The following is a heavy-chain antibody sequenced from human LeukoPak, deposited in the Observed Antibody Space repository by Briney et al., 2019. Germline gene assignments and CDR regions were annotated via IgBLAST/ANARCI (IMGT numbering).Heavy chain of an antibody. CDR2: IRYDGSNK. Sequence: PGGSLRLSCAASGFTFSSYGMHWVRQAPGKGLEWVAFIRYDGSNKYYADSVKGRFTISRDNSKNTLYLQMNSLRAEDTAVYYCAKDFRLEYDSSGYSDYYYYYMDVWGKGTTVTISS. CDR1: GFTFSSYG. D-gene: IGHD3-22*01. V-gene: IGHV3-30*02. CDR3: AKDFRLEYDSSGYSDYYYYYMDV. J-gene: IGHJ6*03.